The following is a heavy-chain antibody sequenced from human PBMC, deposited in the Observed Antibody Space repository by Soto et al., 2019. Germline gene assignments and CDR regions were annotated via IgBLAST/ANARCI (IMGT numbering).Heavy chain of an antibody. Sequence: EVQLLESGGGLVQPGGSLRLSCAASGFTFSRYAMSWVRQAPGKGLEWVSTTSSSGGSTNYADSVKGRFTISRDNSKNAFYLQMKSLRADDMAVYYCAKDGGYGSGSYYSDDWGQGTLVTGSS. CDR1: GFTFSRYA. J-gene: IGHJ4*02. V-gene: IGHV3-23*01. CDR3: AKDGGYGSGSYYSDD. CDR2: TSSSGGST. D-gene: IGHD3-10*01.